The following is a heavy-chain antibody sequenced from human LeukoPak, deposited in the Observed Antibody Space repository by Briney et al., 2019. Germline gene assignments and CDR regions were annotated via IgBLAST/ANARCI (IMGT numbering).Heavy chain of an antibody. J-gene: IGHJ4*02. V-gene: IGHV3-7*01. D-gene: IGHD4-23*01. Sequence: GGSLRLSCAASGLTFNMYWMTWVRQAPGKGLESVAYINKDGSDKYYVDSVKGRFTVSRDNAKNSLYLQMNSLRAEDTAVYYCARDAGYGGNSDYWGQGTLVTASS. CDR1: GLTFNMYW. CDR2: INKDGSDK. CDR3: ARDAGYGGNSDY.